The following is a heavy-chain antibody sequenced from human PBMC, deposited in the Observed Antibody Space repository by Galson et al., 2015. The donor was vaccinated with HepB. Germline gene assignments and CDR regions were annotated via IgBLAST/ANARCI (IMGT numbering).Heavy chain of an antibody. J-gene: IGHJ6*02. V-gene: IGHV7-4-1*02. CDR2: INTNTGNP. Sequence: SVKVSCKASGYTFTSYAMNWVRQAPGQGLEWMGWINTNTGNPTYAQGFTGRFVFSLDTSVSTAYLQISSLKAEDTAVYYCARDFWQQLVPYYYYGMDVWGQGTTVTVSS. CDR1: GYTFTSYA. CDR3: ARDFWQQLVPYYYYGMDV. D-gene: IGHD6-13*01.